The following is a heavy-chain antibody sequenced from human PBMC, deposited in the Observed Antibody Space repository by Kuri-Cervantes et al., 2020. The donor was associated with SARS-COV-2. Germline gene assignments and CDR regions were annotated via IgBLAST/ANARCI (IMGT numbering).Heavy chain of an antibody. V-gene: IGHV3-30-3*01. CDR1: GFTFSRYA. CDR2: ISYDGSNK. CDR3: ARGVGYGDYTFDY. Sequence: GGSLRLSCAASGFTFSRYAMHWVRQAPGKGLEWVAVISYDGSNKDYTASGKGRFTISRDNSQNTLYLQMNSLRAEDTAVYYCARGVGYGDYTFDYWGQGTLVTVSS. D-gene: IGHD4-17*01. J-gene: IGHJ4*02.